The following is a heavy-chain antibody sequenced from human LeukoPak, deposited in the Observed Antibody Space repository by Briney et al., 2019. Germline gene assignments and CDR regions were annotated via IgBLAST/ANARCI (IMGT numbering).Heavy chain of an antibody. CDR3: ARDKPRGSYYGSIFDS. D-gene: IGHD1-26*01. CDR1: GFTFSSYS. V-gene: IGHV3-7*01. J-gene: IGHJ4*02. Sequence: GGSLRLSCAASGFTFSSYSMNWVRQAPGKGLEWVANIRDDGGEIYYVDSVKGRFTISRDNAKSSLFLQMNSLRAEDAAVYYCARDKPRGSYYGSIFDSWGQGTLVTVSS. CDR2: IRDDGGEI.